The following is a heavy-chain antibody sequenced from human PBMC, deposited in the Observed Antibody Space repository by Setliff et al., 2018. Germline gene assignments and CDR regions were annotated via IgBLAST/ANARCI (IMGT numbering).Heavy chain of an antibody. CDR1: GFAVSGDY. CDR3: AKVGIFGGGYFDL. D-gene: IGHD3-3*01. J-gene: IGHJ4*02. Sequence: GGSLRLSCAASGFAVSGDYMSWVRQAPGKGLEWVGAIYSDDARTFHADSVKGRFTISRDNAKNTVYLQMSSLRAEDTAVYYCAKVGIFGGGYFDLWGLGTLVTVSS. V-gene: IGHV3-53*01. CDR2: IYSDDART.